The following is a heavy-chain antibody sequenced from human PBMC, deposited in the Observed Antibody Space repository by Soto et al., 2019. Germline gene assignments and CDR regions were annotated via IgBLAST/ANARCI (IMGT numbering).Heavy chain of an antibody. D-gene: IGHD6-6*01. J-gene: IGHJ3*02. Sequence: GASVKVSCKASGGTFSSYTISWVRQAPGQGLEWMGRIIPILGIANYAQKFQGRVTITADKSTSTAYMELSSLRSEDTAVYYCATPASIAALSVDAFDIWGQGTMVTVSS. CDR2: IIPILGIA. CDR1: GGTFSSYT. CDR3: ATPASIAALSVDAFDI. V-gene: IGHV1-69*02.